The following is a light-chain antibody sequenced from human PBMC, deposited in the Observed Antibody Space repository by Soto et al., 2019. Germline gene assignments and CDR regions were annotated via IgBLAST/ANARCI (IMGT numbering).Light chain of an antibody. V-gene: IGKV3-20*01. CDR2: GES. CDR3: QQYGSSFT. CDR1: QSVSSSY. J-gene: IGKJ3*01. Sequence: EIVLTQSPGTLSLSPGERATLSCRASQSVSSSYLAWYQQKPGQAPRXLIYGESSRATGIPDRFSGSGSGTDFTLTISRLEPEDFAVYYCQQYGSSFTFGPGTKVDIK.